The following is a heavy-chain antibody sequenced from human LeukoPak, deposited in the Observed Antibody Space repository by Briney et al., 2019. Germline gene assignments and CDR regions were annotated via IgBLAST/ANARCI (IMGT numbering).Heavy chain of an antibody. Sequence: ASVKVSCKASGYTFTNYGINWVRQAPGQGLEWMGWISAYNGNTNYPQKLQDRVTMTTDTSTSAAYMELRSLRSDDTAVYYCARGSSANSDIYDYWGQGTLVTVSS. CDR1: GYTFTNYG. V-gene: IGHV1-18*01. CDR3: ARGSSANSDIYDY. D-gene: IGHD4-23*01. J-gene: IGHJ4*02. CDR2: ISAYNGNT.